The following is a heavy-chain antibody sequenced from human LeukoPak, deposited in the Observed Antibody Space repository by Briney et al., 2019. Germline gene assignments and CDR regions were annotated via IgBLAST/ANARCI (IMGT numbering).Heavy chain of an antibody. CDR2: IDPNSGGT. D-gene: IGHD1-26*01. CDR3: ARVEAGYYEAFDI. J-gene: IGHJ3*02. Sequence: ASVKVSCKASGYTFSGYDIHWVRQAPGQGLEWMGWIDPNSGGTNYAQKFQGRVTMTRDTSISTAYMELSRLMSDDTAVYYCARVEAGYYEAFDIWGQGTMVTISS. CDR1: GYTFSGYD. V-gene: IGHV1-2*02.